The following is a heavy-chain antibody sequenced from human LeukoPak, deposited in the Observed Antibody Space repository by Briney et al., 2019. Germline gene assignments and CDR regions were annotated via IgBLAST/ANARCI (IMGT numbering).Heavy chain of an antibody. CDR3: ARDAAKAAGNFWYFDL. CDR2: ISRSGNTI. CDR1: GFTFSSCE. Sequence: GGSLRLSCAASGFTFSSCEMNWVRQAPGKGLEWVSYISRSGNTIYYADSVKGRFSISRDNAKNSLYLQMKSLRAEDTAVYYCARDAAKAAGNFWYFDLWGRGTLVTVSS. D-gene: IGHD1-7*01. J-gene: IGHJ2*01. V-gene: IGHV3-48*03.